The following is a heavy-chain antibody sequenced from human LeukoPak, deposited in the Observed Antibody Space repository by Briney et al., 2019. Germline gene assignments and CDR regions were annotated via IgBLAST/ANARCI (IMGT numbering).Heavy chain of an antibody. V-gene: IGHV3-74*01. CDR3: AREYYYDSSYGMDV. J-gene: IGHJ6*02. CDR1: GFTFSKYW. D-gene: IGHD3-22*01. CDR2: INPDDKSA. Sequence: GGSLRLSCAASGFTFSKYWLHWLRQAPGKGLVWVSRINPDDKSASYADSVKGRFTMSRDNAQNALYLEMNSLRAEDTAVYYCAREYYYDSSYGMDVWGQGTTVTVSS.